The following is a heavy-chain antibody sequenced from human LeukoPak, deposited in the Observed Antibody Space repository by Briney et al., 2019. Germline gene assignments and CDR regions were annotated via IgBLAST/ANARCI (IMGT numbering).Heavy chain of an antibody. J-gene: IGHJ4*02. D-gene: IGHD6-19*01. CDR2: IYYSWSS. V-gene: IGHV4-59*01. CDR3: ARARRQWLVGATIRGDNPPYYFDY. Sequence: PSETLSLTCTVSGVSIHTYYWSWIRQPPGKGLEWIGYIYYSWSSNYNPSLKSRVTMSVDTSKNQFSLNLSSVTAADTAVYYCARARRQWLVGATIRGDNPPYYFDYWGQGTLVTVSS. CDR1: GVSIHTYY.